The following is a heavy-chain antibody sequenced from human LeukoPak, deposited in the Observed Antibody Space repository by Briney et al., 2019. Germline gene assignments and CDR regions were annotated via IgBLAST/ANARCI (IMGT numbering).Heavy chain of an antibody. J-gene: IGHJ4*02. V-gene: IGHV3-7*01. CDR1: GFTFSSLS. CDR2: IKQDGSEQ. Sequence: GGSLRLSCAASGFTFSSLSMNWVRQGPGKGLEWVASIKQDGSEQNYVDSVKGRFTISRDNAKNSLYLQMNSLRAEDTAVYYCARGDFDSRTDYWGQGTLVTVSS. D-gene: IGHD3-22*01. CDR3: ARGDFDSRTDY.